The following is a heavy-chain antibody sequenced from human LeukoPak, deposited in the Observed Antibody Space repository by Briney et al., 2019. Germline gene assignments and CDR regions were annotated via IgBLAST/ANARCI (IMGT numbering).Heavy chain of an antibody. CDR1: GFTFSSYW. CDR3: AGGTFVGFDY. J-gene: IGHJ4*02. D-gene: IGHD3-10*01. V-gene: IGHV3-74*01. CDR2: INSDGSST. Sequence: GGSLRLSCAASGFTFSSYWMHWVRHAPGKGLVWVSRINSDGSSTSYADSVKGRFTISRDNAKNTLYLQMNSLRAEDTAVYCCAGGTFVGFDYWGQGTLVTVSS.